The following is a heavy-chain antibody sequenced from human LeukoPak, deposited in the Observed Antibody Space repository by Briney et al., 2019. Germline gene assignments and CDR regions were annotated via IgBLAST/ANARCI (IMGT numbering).Heavy chain of an antibody. D-gene: IGHD6-13*01. J-gene: IGHJ4*02. CDR1: GFTFSSNY. Sequence: GGSLRLSCAASGFTFSSNYVSWVRQAPGKGLEWVSVIYSGGSTYYADSVKGRFTISRDNSKNTLYLQMNSLRAEDAAVYYCAREAAAGYFDYWGQGTLVTVSS. CDR3: AREAAAGYFDY. CDR2: IYSGGST. V-gene: IGHV3-53*01.